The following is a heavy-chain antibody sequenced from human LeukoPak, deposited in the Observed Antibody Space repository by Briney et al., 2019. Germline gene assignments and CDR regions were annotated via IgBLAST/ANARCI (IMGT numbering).Heavy chain of an antibody. Sequence: ASVKVSRKASGYTFSRYGMHWVRQAPGQRLEWMGWINAGNENTKYSQKFQGRVSITRDTSASTAYMELSSLTSEDTAVYYCARDLYGDYFDYWGQGTLVTVSS. CDR3: ARDLYGDYFDY. CDR1: GYTFSRYG. D-gene: IGHD3-16*01. J-gene: IGHJ4*02. CDR2: INAGNENT. V-gene: IGHV1-3*01.